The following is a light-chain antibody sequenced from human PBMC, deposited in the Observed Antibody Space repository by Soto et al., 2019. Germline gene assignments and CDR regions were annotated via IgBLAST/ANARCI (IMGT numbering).Light chain of an antibody. CDR2: DAS. V-gene: IGKV3-11*01. CDR3: QQRSNWPLA. J-gene: IGKJ3*01. CDR1: QGVSSY. Sequence: EIVLTQSPATLSLSPGARATLSCRASQGVSSYLAWSQQKPGQAPRLLIYDASIRATGIPARFSASGSGTDITLIISSLELEDFAVDYWQQRSNWPLACGPGAKVDIK.